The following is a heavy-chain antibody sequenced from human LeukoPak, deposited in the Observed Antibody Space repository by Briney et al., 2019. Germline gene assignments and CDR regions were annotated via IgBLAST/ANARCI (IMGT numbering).Heavy chain of an antibody. D-gene: IGHD1-20*01. V-gene: IGHV3-49*04. CDR1: GFTFSSYA. CDR2: IRSTPYGGTT. Sequence: GGSLRLSCAASGFTFSSYAMNWVRQAPGKGLEWVGFIRSTPYGGTTEYAASVKGRFTISRDDSKSIAYLQMNSLKTEDTAVYYCTRAGPGITGATDRYYFDYWGQGTLVTVSS. J-gene: IGHJ4*02. CDR3: TRAGPGITGATDRYYFDY.